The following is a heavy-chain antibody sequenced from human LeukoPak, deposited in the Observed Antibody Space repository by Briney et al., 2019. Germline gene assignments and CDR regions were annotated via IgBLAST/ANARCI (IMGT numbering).Heavy chain of an antibody. Sequence: GGSLRLSCAVSGFTFSSYAMHWVRQAPGKGLEWVAVISYDGSNKYYADSVKGRFTISRDNSKNTLYLQMNSLRAEDTAVYHCAGEDYYDSSGPTDYWGQGTLVTVSS. V-gene: IGHV3-30*04. CDR3: AGEDYYDSSGPTDY. CDR1: GFTFSSYA. J-gene: IGHJ4*02. D-gene: IGHD3-22*01. CDR2: ISYDGSNK.